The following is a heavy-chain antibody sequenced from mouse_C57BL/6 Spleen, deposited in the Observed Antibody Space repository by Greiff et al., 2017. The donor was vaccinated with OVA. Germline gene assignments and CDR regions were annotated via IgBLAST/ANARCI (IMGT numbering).Heavy chain of an antibody. CDR2: ISNGGGST. V-gene: IGHV5-12*01. CDR1: GFTFSDYY. CDR3: ARYNYGHWYFDV. J-gene: IGHJ1*03. Sequence: EVKVEESGGGLVQPGGSLKLSCAASGFTFSDYYMYWVRQTPEKRLEWVAYISNGGGSTYYPDTVKGRFTISRDNAKNTLYLQMSRLKSEDTAMYYCARYNYGHWYFDVWGTGTTVTVSS. D-gene: IGHD1-1*02.